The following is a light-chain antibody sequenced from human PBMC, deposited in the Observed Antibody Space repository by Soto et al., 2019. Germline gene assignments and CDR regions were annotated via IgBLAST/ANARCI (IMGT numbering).Light chain of an antibody. CDR1: QTISSW. V-gene: IGKV1-5*03. J-gene: IGKJ1*01. CDR2: KAS. CDR3: QQYQTYRT. Sequence: CRASQTISSWLAWYQQEPGKAPKLLIYKASTLKSGVPSRFSGSGSATEFTLTISRHQPYDFATYYEQQYQTYRTFGEGTKVDIK.